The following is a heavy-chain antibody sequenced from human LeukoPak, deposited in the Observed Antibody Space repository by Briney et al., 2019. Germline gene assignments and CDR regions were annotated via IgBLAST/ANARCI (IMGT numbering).Heavy chain of an antibody. V-gene: IGHV3-23*01. CDR2: ISGSGGST. CDR1: GFTFSSYA. D-gene: IGHD2-21*01. Sequence: GGSLRLSCAASGFTFSSYAMSWVRQAPGKGLEWVSAISGSGGSTYYADSVKGRFTISRDNSKNTLYLQMNSLRAEDTAVYYCARGGGEGGDYFDYWGQGTLVTVSS. CDR3: ARGGGEGGDYFDY. J-gene: IGHJ4*02.